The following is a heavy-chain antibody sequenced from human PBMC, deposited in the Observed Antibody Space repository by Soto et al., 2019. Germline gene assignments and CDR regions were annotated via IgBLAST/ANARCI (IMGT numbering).Heavy chain of an antibody. D-gene: IGHD3-22*01. J-gene: IGHJ4*02. CDR2: FDPEDGET. CDR1: GYTLTELS. V-gene: IGHV1-24*01. Sequence: ASVKVSCKVSGYTLTELSMHWVRQAPGKGLEWMGGFDPEDGETIYAQKFQGRVTMTEDTSTDTAYMELSSLRSEDTAVYYCETSILYYYDSSGSPDYWGQGTLVTVSS. CDR3: ETSILYYYDSSGSPDY.